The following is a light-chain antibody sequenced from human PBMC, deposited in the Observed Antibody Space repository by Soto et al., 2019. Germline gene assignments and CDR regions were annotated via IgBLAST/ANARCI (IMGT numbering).Light chain of an antibody. Sequence: QSVLTQPPSMSGAPVQRVTISCTGTSANIGAGYDVHWYHQLPGMAPKLLIYGNNKRPSGVPDLFSGSKSGTSAALALNVLEAEDEADYLCQSYDSPLSGLYVRGTVTQLTVL. CDR2: GNN. CDR1: SANIGAGYD. J-gene: IGLJ1*01. V-gene: IGLV1-40*01. CDR3: QSYDSPLSGLYV.